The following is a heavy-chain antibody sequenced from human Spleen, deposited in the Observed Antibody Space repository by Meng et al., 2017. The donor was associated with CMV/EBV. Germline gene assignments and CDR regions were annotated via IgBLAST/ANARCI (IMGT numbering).Heavy chain of an antibody. CDR3: AKGGTIFGGFDY. Sequence: GESLKISCAASGFTFSSYAMSWVRQAPGKGLEWVSVIYSGGSSTYYADSVKGRFTISRDNSKNTLYLQMNSLRAEDTAVYYCAKGGTIFGGFDYWGQGTLVTVSS. V-gene: IGHV3-23*03. CDR1: GFTFSSYA. D-gene: IGHD3-3*01. CDR2: IYSGGSST. J-gene: IGHJ4*02.